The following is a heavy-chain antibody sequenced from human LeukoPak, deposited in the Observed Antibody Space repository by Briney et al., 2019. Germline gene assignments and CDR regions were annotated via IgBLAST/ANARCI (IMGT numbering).Heavy chain of an antibody. Sequence: SETLSLTCTVSGGSISSSSYYWGWIRQPPGKGLEWIGSIYYSGSTYYNPSLKSRVTISVDTSKNQFSLKLSSVTAADTAVYYCARDPDFWTGYYNFDSWGQGTLVTVSS. CDR2: IYYSGST. V-gene: IGHV4-39*02. J-gene: IGHJ4*02. CDR1: GGSISSSSYY. CDR3: ARDPDFWTGYYNFDS. D-gene: IGHD3/OR15-3a*01.